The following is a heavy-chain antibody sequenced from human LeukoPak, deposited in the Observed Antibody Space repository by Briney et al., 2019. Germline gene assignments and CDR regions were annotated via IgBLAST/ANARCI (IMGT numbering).Heavy chain of an antibody. CDR1: GFSFSDYY. CDR3: ARELRGLPFDY. Sequence: GALRLSCAPSGFSFSDYYMNWIRQAPGKGLEKICNSSSSGRYTNYADPVKGRFTISRDNAKNSLYLQMNSLRAEETAVYYCARELRGLPFDYWGQGTLVTVSS. D-gene: IGHD3/OR15-3a*01. CDR2: SSSSGRYT. V-gene: IGHV3-11*05. J-gene: IGHJ4*02.